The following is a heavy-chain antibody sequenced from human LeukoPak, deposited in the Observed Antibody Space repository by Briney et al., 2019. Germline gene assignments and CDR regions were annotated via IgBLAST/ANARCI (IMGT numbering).Heavy chain of an antibody. D-gene: IGHD3-22*01. CDR3: ARSRDYYDSSGYYWGDWFHP. CDR2: IYTSGST. V-gene: IGHV4-4*07. J-gene: IGHJ5*02. Sequence: SQTLSLTCTISGGSISTYYWSWIRQPAGKGLEWIGRIYTSGSTNYNPSFKRRVIISVDTSKNQFSLKLSSVTAADTTLYYCARSRDYYDSSGYYWGDWFHPLGQGTLVTVSS. CDR1: GGSISTYY.